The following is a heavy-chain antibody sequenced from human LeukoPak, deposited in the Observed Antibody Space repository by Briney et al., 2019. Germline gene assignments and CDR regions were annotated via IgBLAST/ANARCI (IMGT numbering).Heavy chain of an antibody. CDR1: GFTFSGYS. V-gene: IGHV3-48*02. CDR3: VRESSYAFNI. J-gene: IGHJ3*02. Sequence: GSLRLSCGASGFTFSGYSMNWVRQAPGKGLEWVSYISTTSSIISYVDSVRGRFTISRDNAKNSLYLQMNSLRDEDTAVYYCVRESSYAFNIWGQGTMVTGSS. CDR2: ISTTSSII.